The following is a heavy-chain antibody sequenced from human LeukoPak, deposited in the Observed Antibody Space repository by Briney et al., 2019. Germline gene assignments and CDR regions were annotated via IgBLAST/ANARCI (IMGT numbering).Heavy chain of an antibody. Sequence: PSETLSLTCTVSGGSISSRSYSWGWIRQPPGKGLEWTGSMYYTGNTDYNPSLKSRLTMSVDTSKNQSSLKLSSVTGADTAVYFCAKGYTSGVNQEVWLDPWGQGTLVTVSS. V-gene: IGHV4-39*07. D-gene: IGHD2-8*01. CDR1: GGSISSRSYS. J-gene: IGHJ5*02. CDR3: AKGYTSGVNQEVWLDP. CDR2: MYYTGNT.